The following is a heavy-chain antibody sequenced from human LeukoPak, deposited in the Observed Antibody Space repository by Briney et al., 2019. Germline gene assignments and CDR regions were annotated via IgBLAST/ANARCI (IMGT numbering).Heavy chain of an antibody. Sequence: PGGSLRLSCTASGFTFGDYAMSWVRQAPGKGLEWVGFIRSKAYGGTTEYAASVKGRFTISRDDSKSIAYLQMNSLKTEDTAVYYCTRGDYCRSTSCYQHQPFDYWGQGTLVTVSS. V-gene: IGHV3-49*04. CDR3: TRGDYCRSTSCYQHQPFDY. CDR1: GFTFGDYA. D-gene: IGHD2-2*01. CDR2: IRSKAYGGTT. J-gene: IGHJ4*02.